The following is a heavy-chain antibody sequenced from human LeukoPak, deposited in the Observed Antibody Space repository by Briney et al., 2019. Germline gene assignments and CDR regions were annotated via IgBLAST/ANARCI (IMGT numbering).Heavy chain of an antibody. CDR2: IYYSGST. V-gene: IGHV4-59*01. D-gene: IGHD6-13*01. J-gene: IGHJ5*02. CDR1: GGSISSYY. Sequence: SETLSLTCTVSGGSISSYYWSWIRQPPGKGLEWIGYIYYSGSTNYNPSLKSRVTISVDTSKNQFSLKLSSVTAADTAVYHCARVAAARAGVWFDPWGQGTLVTVSS. CDR3: ARVAAARAGVWFDP.